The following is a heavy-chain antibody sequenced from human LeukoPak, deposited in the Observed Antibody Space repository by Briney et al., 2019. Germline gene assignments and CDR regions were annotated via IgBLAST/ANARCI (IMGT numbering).Heavy chain of an antibody. D-gene: IGHD3-10*01. CDR2: ISGSGGST. J-gene: IGHJ4*02. V-gene: IGHV3-23*01. Sequence: GGSLRLSCAASGFTFSSYAMSWVRQAPGKGLEWVSAISGSGGSTYYADSVKGRFTISRDNSKNTLYLQMNSLRAEDTAVYYCAKPNYYGSGSSALFDYWGRGTLVTVSS. CDR3: AKPNYYGSGSSALFDY. CDR1: GFTFSSYA.